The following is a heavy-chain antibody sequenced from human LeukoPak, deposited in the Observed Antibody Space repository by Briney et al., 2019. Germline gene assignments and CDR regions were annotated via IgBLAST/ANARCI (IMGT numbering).Heavy chain of an antibody. CDR2: IYYSGST. CDR1: GGSISSYY. D-gene: IGHD3-10*01. Sequence: SETLSLTCTVSGGSISSYYWSWIRQPPGKGLEWIGYIYYSGSTNYNPSLKSRVTISVDTSKNQFSLKLSSVTAADTAVYYCARGEGRFGSPYFDYWGQGTLVTVSS. V-gene: IGHV4-59*01. J-gene: IGHJ4*02. CDR3: ARGEGRFGSPYFDY.